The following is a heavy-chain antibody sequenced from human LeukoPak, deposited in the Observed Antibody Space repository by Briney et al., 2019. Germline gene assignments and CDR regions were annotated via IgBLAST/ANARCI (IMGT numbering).Heavy chain of an antibody. CDR3: ARSIRFIAARRGFDY. J-gene: IGHJ4*02. V-gene: IGHV4-34*01. CDR2: INHTRTP. CDR1: GGSFSGYY. Sequence: SETLSLTCAVYGGSFSGYYWSWVRQPPGKGLEWIGEINHTRTPNYNPSLTSLVTISVYTSKPQFSLKLSSVTAADTAVYYCARSIRFIAARRGFDYWGQGTLVTVSS. D-gene: IGHD6-6*01.